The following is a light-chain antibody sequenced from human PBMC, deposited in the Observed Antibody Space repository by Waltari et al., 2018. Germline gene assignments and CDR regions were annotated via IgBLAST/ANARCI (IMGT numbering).Light chain of an antibody. CDR1: QTVLYSSNNKNY. J-gene: IGKJ4*01. V-gene: IGKV4-1*01. CDR3: QQYYSSVT. CDR2: WAS. Sequence: DIVMTQSPDSLAVSLGERAAINCKSSQTVLYSSNNKNYLACYQQKPGQPPKLLIYWASTRECVVPDRFSGSGSWTHFTLTISSLQAEDVAVYYCQQYYSSVTFGGGTKVEIK.